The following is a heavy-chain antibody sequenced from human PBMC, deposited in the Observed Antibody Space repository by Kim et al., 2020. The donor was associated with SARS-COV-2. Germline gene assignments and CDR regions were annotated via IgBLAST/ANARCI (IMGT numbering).Heavy chain of an antibody. Sequence: PETLSLTCVVSSGSISDYSWNWIRQPAGKGLEWIGRIYISESTDYNPALKSRVTMSIDTSKKQFSLKLSSVSAADTAVYYCARTGPRSNWSFDSWGQGTLVTVSS. CDR3: ARTGPRSNWSFDS. CDR2: IYISEST. J-gene: IGHJ4*02. CDR1: SGSISDYS. V-gene: IGHV4-4*07. D-gene: IGHD6-13*01.